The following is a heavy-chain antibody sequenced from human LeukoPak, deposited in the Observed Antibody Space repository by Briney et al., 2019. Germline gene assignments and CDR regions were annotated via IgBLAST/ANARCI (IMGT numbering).Heavy chain of an antibody. J-gene: IGHJ3*02. D-gene: IGHD1-14*01. CDR1: GGASISSSSYY. CDR3: ARGNHDDAFDI. V-gene: IGHV4-39*07. Sequence: PSETLSLTCTVSGGASISSSSYYWGWIRQPPGKGLEWIGYIYYSGSTYYNPSLKSRVTISVDTSKNQFSLKLSSVTAADTAVYYCARGNHDDAFDIWGQGTMVTVSS. CDR2: IYYSGST.